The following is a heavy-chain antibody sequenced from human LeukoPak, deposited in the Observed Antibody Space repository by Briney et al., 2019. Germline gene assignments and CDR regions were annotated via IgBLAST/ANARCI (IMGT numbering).Heavy chain of an antibody. Sequence: PGGSLRLSCAASGFTFSSYGMHWVRQAPGKGLEWVAVISYDGSNKYYADSVKGRFTISRDNSKNTLYLQMNSLRAEDTAVYYCAVEATAFDAFDIWGQGTMVTVSS. CDR2: ISYDGSNK. J-gene: IGHJ3*02. CDR3: AVEATAFDAFDI. D-gene: IGHD1-26*01. CDR1: GFTFSSYG. V-gene: IGHV3-30*03.